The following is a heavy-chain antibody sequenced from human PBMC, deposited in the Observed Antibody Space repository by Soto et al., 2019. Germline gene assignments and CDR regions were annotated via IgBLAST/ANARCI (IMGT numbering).Heavy chain of an antibody. J-gene: IGHJ6*02. CDR2: ISAYNGNT. D-gene: IGHD2-15*01. Sequence: QVQLVQSGAEVKKPGASVKFSCKASGYTFTSYGIIWVRQAPGQGLEWMGWISAYNGNTNYAQKLQGRVTMTTDTYTSTDYMELRSLRSDDTAVYYCAREYCSGGSCSGYYGMDVWGQGTTVNVSS. V-gene: IGHV1-18*01. CDR3: AREYCSGGSCSGYYGMDV. CDR1: GYTFTSYG.